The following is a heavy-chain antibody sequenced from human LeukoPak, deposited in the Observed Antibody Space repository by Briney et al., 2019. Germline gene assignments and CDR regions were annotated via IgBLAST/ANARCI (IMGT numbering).Heavy chain of an antibody. J-gene: IGHJ4*02. Sequence: GGSLRLSCAASGFTFSTYAMTWVRQAPGKGLEWVSAISDSGSKTHYADSVKGRFTISRDNSKNTVYLQMNSLRAEDTALYYCAKDXXCDYWGQGTLVTVSS. CDR2: ISDSGSKT. CDR1: GFTFSTYA. V-gene: IGHV3-23*01. CDR3: AKDXXCDY.